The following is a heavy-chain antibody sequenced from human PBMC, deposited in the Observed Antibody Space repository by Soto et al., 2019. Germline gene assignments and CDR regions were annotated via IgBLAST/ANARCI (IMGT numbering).Heavy chain of an antibody. CDR2: ISWDGGST. D-gene: IGHD6-13*01. J-gene: IGHJ4*02. CDR3: AKEVDPQYSSSWYVLDY. V-gene: IGHV3-43*01. Sequence: GGSLRLSCAASGFTFDDYTMHWVRQAPGKGLEWVSLISWDGGSTYYADSVKGRFTISRDNSKNSLYLQMNSLRTEDTALYYCAKEVDPQYSSSWYVLDYWGQGTLVTVSS. CDR1: GFTFDDYT.